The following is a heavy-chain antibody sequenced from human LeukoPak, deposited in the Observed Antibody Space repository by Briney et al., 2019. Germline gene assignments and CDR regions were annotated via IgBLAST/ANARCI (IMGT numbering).Heavy chain of an antibody. V-gene: IGHV3-21*01. D-gene: IGHD3-10*01. J-gene: IGHJ4*02. Sequence: GGSLRLSCATSGFTFSSYSMTWVRQAPGKGLDWVSSINSYSSDIYYADSVKGRSTISRDNAKNSLYLQMNSLRAEDTAVYYCARGVHYWGQGTLVTVSS. CDR1: GFTFSSYS. CDR3: ARGVHY. CDR2: INSYSSDI.